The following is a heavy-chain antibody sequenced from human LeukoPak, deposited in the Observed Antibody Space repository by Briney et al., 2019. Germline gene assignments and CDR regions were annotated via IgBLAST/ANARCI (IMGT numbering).Heavy chain of an antibody. V-gene: IGHV3-20*01. J-gene: IGHJ3*02. D-gene: IGHD3-10*01. CDR3: ARNYHGSVSTAFDI. CDR2: INGNGGST. Sequence: GGSLRLSCAASGFTFDDYGMSWVRQAPGKGLEWVSGINGNGGSTGYGDSMKGRFTISRDNAKNSLYLQMNSLRVEDTALYHCARNYHGSVSTAFDIWGQGTMVTVSS. CDR1: GFTFDDYG.